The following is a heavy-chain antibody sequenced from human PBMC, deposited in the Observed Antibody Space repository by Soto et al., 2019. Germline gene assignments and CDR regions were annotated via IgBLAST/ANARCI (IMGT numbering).Heavy chain of an antibody. CDR2: IYYSGST. Sequence: PSETLSLTCTVSGGSISSDGYYWSWILQHPGKGLEWIGYIYYSGSTYYNPSLKSRVTISVDTSKNQFSLKLSSVTAADTAVYYCARDQFAGYCSGGSCYDYYYRDAWRKGTTVTVSS. J-gene: IGHJ6*03. CDR1: GGSISSDGYY. D-gene: IGHD2-15*01. V-gene: IGHV4-31*03. CDR3: ARDQFAGYCSGGSCYDYYYRDA.